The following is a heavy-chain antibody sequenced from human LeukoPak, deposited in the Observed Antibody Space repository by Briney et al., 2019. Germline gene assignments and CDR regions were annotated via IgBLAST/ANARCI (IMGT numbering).Heavy chain of an antibody. CDR2: IDWDDDK. D-gene: IGHD6-19*01. Sequence: SGPALVKPTQTLTLTCTFSGFSLSTSGMCVSWIRQPPGKALEWLARIDWDDDKYYSTSLKTRLTISKDTSKNQVVLTMTNMDPVDTATYYCARILPYSSGWYGSFDYWGQGTLVTVSS. CDR3: ARILPYSSGWYGSFDY. CDR1: GFSLSTSGMC. V-gene: IGHV2-70*11. J-gene: IGHJ4*02.